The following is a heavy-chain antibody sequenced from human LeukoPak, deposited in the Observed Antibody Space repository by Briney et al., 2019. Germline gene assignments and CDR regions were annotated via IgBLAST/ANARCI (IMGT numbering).Heavy chain of an antibody. D-gene: IGHD4-17*01. J-gene: IGHJ6*03. CDR2: ISAYNGNT. CDR1: GYTFTSYG. CDR3: ARGTTTVTTYYFYMDV. Sequence: GASVKVSCKASGYTFTSYGISWVRQAPGQGLEWMGWISAYNGNTNHAQKLQGRVTMTTDTSTSTAYMELRSLRSDDTAVYYCARGTTTVTTYYFYMDVWGKGATVTVSS. V-gene: IGHV1-18*01.